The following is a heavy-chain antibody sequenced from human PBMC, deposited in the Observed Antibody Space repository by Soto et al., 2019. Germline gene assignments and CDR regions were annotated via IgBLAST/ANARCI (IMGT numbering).Heavy chain of an antibody. V-gene: IGHV1-69*01. CDR2: FIPIFGTL. CDR3: ARFEQLVLH. D-gene: IGHD6-13*01. J-gene: IGHJ1*01. CDR1: GGTFSNFA. Sequence: QVQLVQSGAEVKKPGSSVKVSCKASGGTFSNFAISWVRQAPGQGLEWMGGFIPIFGTLNYAQRFQGRLXXXXXXSTSTAYMELSRLRSEDTAVYYCARFEQLVLHWGQGTLVTVSS.